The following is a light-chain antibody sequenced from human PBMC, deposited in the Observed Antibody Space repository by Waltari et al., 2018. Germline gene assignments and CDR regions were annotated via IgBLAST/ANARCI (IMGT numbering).Light chain of an antibody. CDR1: TGVVNSSHI. J-gene: IGLJ3*02. Sequence: QAVVTQEPSLTVSPGGTVSLTCGSRTGVVNSSHIPSCFQQKPSQAPRTLIYDISNKHSWTPARFSGSLLGGKAALTLSGALPEDEADYYCFLSSGGARVFGGGTKLTVL. CDR3: FLSSGGARV. V-gene: IGLV7-46*01. CDR2: DIS.